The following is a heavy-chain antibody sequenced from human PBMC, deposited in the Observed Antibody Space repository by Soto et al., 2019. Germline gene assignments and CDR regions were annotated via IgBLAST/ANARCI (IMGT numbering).Heavy chain of an antibody. V-gene: IGHV4-31*03. CDR1: GGSISSGGYY. D-gene: IGHD6-6*01. CDR2: IHYSGGT. CDR3: ARSSSSPFRYFDY. Sequence: QVQLQESGPGLVKPSQTLSLTCTVSGGSISSGGYYWSWIRQHPGKGLEWIGYIHYSGGTYYNPSLKSRVTISVDTSKNQFSLKLISVTAADTAVYYCARSSSSPFRYFDYWGQGTLVTVSS. J-gene: IGHJ4*02.